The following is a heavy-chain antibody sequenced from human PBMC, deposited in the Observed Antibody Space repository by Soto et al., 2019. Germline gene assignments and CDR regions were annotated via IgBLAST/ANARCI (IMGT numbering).Heavy chain of an antibody. D-gene: IGHD2-2*02. CDR2: ISWNSGSI. CDR1: GFTFDDYA. Sequence: GGSLRLSCAASGFTFDDYAMHWVRQAPGKGLEWVSGISWNSGSIGYADSVKGRFTISRDNAKNSLYLQMNSLRAEDTALYYCAKAVGGYCSSTSCYSNWFDPWGQETLVTVSS. CDR3: AKAVGGYCSSTSCYSNWFDP. J-gene: IGHJ5*02. V-gene: IGHV3-9*01.